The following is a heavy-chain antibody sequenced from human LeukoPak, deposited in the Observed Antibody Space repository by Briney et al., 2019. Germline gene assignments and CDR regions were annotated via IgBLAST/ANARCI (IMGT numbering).Heavy chain of an antibody. CDR3: ARGLDNWNYASGDY. Sequence: ASVTVSCKASGYTFISYDINWVRRATGQGLEWMGWMNPDSGNTGCAHKFQGRATMTRNTSTSTAYMELSSLRSEDTAVYYCARGLDNWNYASGDYWGQGTLVTVSS. CDR2: MNPDSGNT. V-gene: IGHV1-8*01. J-gene: IGHJ4*02. D-gene: IGHD1-7*01. CDR1: GYTFISYD.